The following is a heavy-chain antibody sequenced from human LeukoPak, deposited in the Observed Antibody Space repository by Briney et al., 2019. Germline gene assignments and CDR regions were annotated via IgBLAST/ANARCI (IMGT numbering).Heavy chain of an antibody. Sequence: GGSLRLSCAASGFTFSSYAMPWVRQAPGKGLEWVAVISYDGSNKYYADSVKGRFTISRDNSKNTLYLQMNSLRAEDTAVYYCARERFDYYDSSGYYYPYYFDYWGQGTLVTVSS. CDR2: ISYDGSNK. CDR3: ARERFDYYDSSGYYYPYYFDY. V-gene: IGHV3-30*04. CDR1: GFTFSSYA. J-gene: IGHJ4*02. D-gene: IGHD3-22*01.